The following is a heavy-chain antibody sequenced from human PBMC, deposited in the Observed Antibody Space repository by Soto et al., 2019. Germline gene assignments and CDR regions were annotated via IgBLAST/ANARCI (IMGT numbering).Heavy chain of an antibody. Sequence: EVQLSESGGDLRQPGGSLRLSCAASGFTFTNYAMTWVRQTPGKGLEWVSGISASGGLKYYADSVRGRFTVSRDNSKNILYLQMGHLGGQDTGLYYWAREVGAPSGWLDPWGQGTQVTVSS. CDR2: ISASGGLK. D-gene: IGHD1-26*01. J-gene: IGHJ5*02. CDR1: GFTFTNYA. V-gene: IGHV3-23*01. CDR3: AREVGAPSGWLDP.